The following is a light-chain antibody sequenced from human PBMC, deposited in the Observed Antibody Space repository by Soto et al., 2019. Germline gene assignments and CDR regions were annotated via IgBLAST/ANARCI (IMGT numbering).Light chain of an antibody. J-gene: IGKJ4*01. CDR1: QSVYST. CDR3: QQYNQWPLT. V-gene: IGKV3-15*01. Sequence: EIVMTQSPATLSVSPGERATLSCRASQSVYSTLAWYQQKPGQAPSLLIYHASTRATGIPARFSGSGSGTEFTLTISSLQSEDFAVYYCQQYNQWPLTFGGGIKLEIK. CDR2: HAS.